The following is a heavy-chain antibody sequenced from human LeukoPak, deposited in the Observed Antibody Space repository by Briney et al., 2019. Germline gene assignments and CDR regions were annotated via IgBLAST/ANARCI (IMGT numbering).Heavy chain of an antibody. CDR2: IYSSGST. D-gene: IGHD5-18*01. J-gene: IGHJ4*02. CDR1: GGSISSYY. V-gene: IGHV4-59*01. Sequence: SETLSLTCTVSGGSISSYYWSWIRQPPGKGLEWIGYIYSSGSTDYNPSLKSRVTISVDTSKNQFSLKLSSVTAADTAVYYCAREVDTYFDYWGQGTLVTVSS. CDR3: AREVDTYFDY.